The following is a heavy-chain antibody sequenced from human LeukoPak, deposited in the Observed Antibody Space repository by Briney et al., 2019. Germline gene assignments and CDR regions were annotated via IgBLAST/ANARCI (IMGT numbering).Heavy chain of an antibody. J-gene: IGHJ6*02. CDR3: ARSPGDYFYQSGMDV. D-gene: IGHD1-14*01. V-gene: IGHV2-70*01. CDR1: GFSLTTPRMC. CDR2: IDWDDDT. Sequence: ESGPALVKPTQTLTLTCTFSGFSLTTPRMCVTWLRQPPGKALEWLAHIDWDDDTYYSTSLRSRLTVSKDTSKNQVVLTMTNMDPEDTATYYCARSPGDYFYQSGMDVWGQGTTVTVSS.